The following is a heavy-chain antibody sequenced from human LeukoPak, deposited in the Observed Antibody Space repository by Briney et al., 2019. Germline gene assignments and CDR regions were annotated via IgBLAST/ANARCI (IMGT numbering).Heavy chain of an antibody. Sequence: GGSLRLSCAASGFTFSSYSMNWVRQAPGKGLEWVSSISSSSSYIYYADSVKGRFTISRDNAKNSLYLQMNSLRAEDTAVYYCARDVAPWVLWFGELLTYYYYGMDVWGQGTTVTVSS. V-gene: IGHV3-21*01. CDR3: ARDVAPWVLWFGELLTYYYYGMDV. CDR1: GFTFSSYS. J-gene: IGHJ6*02. D-gene: IGHD3-10*01. CDR2: ISSSSSYI.